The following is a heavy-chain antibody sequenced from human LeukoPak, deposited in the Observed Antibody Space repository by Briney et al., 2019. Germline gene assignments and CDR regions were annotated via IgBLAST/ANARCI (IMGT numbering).Heavy chain of an antibody. D-gene: IGHD6-6*01. Sequence: SETLSLTCTVSGGSISSSSYYWGWIRQPPGKGLEWIGSIYYSGSTYYNPSLKSRVTISVDTSKNQFSLKLSSVTAADTAVYYCATDGYSSSGIGDYWGQGTLVTVSS. V-gene: IGHV4-39*07. CDR2: IYYSGST. CDR3: ATDGYSSSGIGDY. J-gene: IGHJ4*02. CDR1: GGSISSSSYY.